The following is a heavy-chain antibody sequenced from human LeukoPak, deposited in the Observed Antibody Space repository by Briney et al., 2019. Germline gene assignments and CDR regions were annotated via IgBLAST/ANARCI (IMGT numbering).Heavy chain of an antibody. J-gene: IGHJ4*02. Sequence: SETLSLTCTVSGGSISSTSYYWGWIRQPPGKGLEWIGTIYYSGNTYYNPSLKSRVTISVDTSKNQFSLKLSSVTAADTAVYYCATPTYYDFWSGYSPYYFDYWGQGTLVTVSS. V-gene: IGHV4-39*01. CDR1: GGSISSTSYY. CDR2: IYYSGNT. CDR3: ATPTYYDFWSGYSPYYFDY. D-gene: IGHD3-3*01.